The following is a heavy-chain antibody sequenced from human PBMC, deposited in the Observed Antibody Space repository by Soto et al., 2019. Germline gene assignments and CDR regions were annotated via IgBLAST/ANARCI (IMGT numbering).Heavy chain of an antibody. CDR1: GFTFSSYA. V-gene: IGHV3-30-3*01. Sequence: QVQLVESGGGVVQPGRSLRLSCAASGFTFSSYAMHWVRQAPGKGLEWVAVRSYDGSNKYYADSVKGRFTISRDISKNTLYLQMNSLSAEDTAVYYCARAGGLLLDYWGQGTLVTVSS. D-gene: IGHD2-15*01. CDR3: ARAGGLLLDY. CDR2: RSYDGSNK. J-gene: IGHJ4*02.